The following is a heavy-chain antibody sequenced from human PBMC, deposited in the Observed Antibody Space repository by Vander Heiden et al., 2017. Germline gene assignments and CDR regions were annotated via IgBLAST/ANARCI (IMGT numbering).Heavy chain of an antibody. J-gene: IGHJ6*02. V-gene: IGHV3-9*01. CDR1: GFTFDDFA. CDR2: ISWNSGKI. CDR3: ARDSNGAKKVYFYYYPMDV. D-gene: IGHD4-17*01. Sequence: EVQLVESGGALVQPGRSLRLSCEASGFTFDDFAMHWVRQVPGKGLEWVSGISWNSGKIGYVDSVKGRFTISRDNAKNSLYLQMDSLKVEDSALYYCARDSNGAKKVYFYYYPMDVWGQGTKVTVSS.